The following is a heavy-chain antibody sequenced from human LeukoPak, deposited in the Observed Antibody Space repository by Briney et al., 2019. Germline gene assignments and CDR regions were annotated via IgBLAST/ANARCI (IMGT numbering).Heavy chain of an antibody. Sequence: PGGSLRLSCEASGFTFSAYAMTWVRQAPGKGLEWVSAISGSGGTTYYADSVQGRFTISRDNSKSTLYLQMHSLRAEDTAVYYCAKATGERHYWGQGTLVTVSS. CDR1: GFTFSAYA. CDR2: ISGSGGTT. CDR3: AKATGERHY. V-gene: IGHV3-23*01. J-gene: IGHJ4*02. D-gene: IGHD7-27*01.